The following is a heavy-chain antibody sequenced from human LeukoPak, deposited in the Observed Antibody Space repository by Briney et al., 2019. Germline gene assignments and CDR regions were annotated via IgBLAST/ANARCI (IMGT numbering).Heavy chain of an antibody. J-gene: IGHJ6*02. CDR2: IYSGGST. CDR1: GFTVSSNY. V-gene: IGHV3-66*01. D-gene: IGHD6-13*01. CDR3: ARETVAAGMYGMDV. Sequence: GGSLRLSCAASGFTVSSNYMSWVRQAPGKGLEWVSVIYSGGSTYYADSVKGRFTISRDNSKNTLYLQMNSLRAEDTAVYYCARETVAAGMYGMDVWGQGTTVTVSS.